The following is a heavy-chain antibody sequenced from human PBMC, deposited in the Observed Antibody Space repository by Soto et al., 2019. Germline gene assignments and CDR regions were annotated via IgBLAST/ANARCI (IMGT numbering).Heavy chain of an antibody. CDR1: GDSGSSNSAA. CDR3: AGTTSHQWYYMDV. J-gene: IGHJ6*03. D-gene: IGHD1-7*01. CDR2: TYYRSRWYN. Sequence: SQTLSLTCAISGDSGSSNSAAWNWIRLSPSRGLEWLARTYYRSRWYNDYAVSVRSRITVNPDTSKNQFSLQLTSVTPEDTAVYYCAGTTSHQWYYMDVWGQGTTVTVSS. V-gene: IGHV6-1*01.